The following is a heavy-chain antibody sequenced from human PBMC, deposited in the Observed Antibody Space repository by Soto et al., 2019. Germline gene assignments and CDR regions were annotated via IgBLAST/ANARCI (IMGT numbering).Heavy chain of an antibody. CDR3: ALSKDRGGRTTFIY. J-gene: IGHJ4*02. CDR2: ISGSGGST. D-gene: IGHD3-16*01. Sequence: PGGSLRLSCAASGFTFSSYAMSWVRQAPGKGLEWVSAISGSGGSTYYADSVKGRFTISRDNSKNTLYLQMNSLRAEDTAVYYCALSKDRGGRTTFIYWGQGTQVTVYS. CDR1: GFTFSSYA. V-gene: IGHV3-23*01.